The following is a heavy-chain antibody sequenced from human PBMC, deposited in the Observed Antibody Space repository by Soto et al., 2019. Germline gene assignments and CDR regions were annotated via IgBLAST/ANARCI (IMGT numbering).Heavy chain of an antibody. Sequence: GASVKVSCKASGYTFTTYGISWVRQAPGQGLEWMGWISAYNGNTNYAQKLQGRVTMTTDTSTSTAYMELRSLRSDDTAIYYCARDPDILTGSQYNWLDPWGQGTLVTVSS. J-gene: IGHJ5*02. CDR2: ISAYNGNT. CDR1: GYTFTTYG. V-gene: IGHV1-18*01. D-gene: IGHD3-9*01. CDR3: ARDPDILTGSQYNWLDP.